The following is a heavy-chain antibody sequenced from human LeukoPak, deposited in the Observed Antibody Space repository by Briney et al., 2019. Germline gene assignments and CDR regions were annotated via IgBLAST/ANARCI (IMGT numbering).Heavy chain of an antibody. CDR2: ISWNSGGI. V-gene: IGHV3-9*01. CDR3: AKDSVVAATSYYFDY. CDR1: GFTFDDYA. D-gene: IGHD2-15*01. J-gene: IGHJ4*02. Sequence: PGRSLRLSCAASGFTFDDYAMHWVRQAPGKGLEWVSGISWNSGGIGYADSVKGRFTISRDNAKNSLYLQMNSLRAEDTALYYCAKDSVVAATSYYFDYWGQGTLVTVSS.